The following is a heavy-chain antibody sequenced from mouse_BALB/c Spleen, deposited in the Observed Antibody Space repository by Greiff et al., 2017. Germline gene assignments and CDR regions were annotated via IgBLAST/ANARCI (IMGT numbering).Heavy chain of an antibody. D-gene: IGHD2-3*01. CDR3: ARGQDGYYRWMDY. V-gene: IGHV5-6-5*01. Sequence: EVQLVESGGGLVKPGGSLKLSCAASGFTFSSYAMSWVRQTPEKRLEWVASISSGGSTYYPDSVKGRFTISRDNARNILYLQMSSLRSEDTAMYYCARGQDGYYRWMDYWGQGTSVTVSS. CDR1: GFTFSSYA. J-gene: IGHJ4*01. CDR2: ISSGGST.